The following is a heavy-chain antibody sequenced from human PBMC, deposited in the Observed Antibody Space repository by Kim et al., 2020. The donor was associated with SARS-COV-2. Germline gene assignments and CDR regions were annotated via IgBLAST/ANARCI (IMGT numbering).Heavy chain of an antibody. Sequence: YSQKCQGRVTINRDTSASTAYMELSSLRSEDTAVYYCARDRGIAAAGTNYWGQGTLVTVSS. V-gene: IGHV1-3*01. J-gene: IGHJ4*02. D-gene: IGHD6-13*01. CDR3: ARDRGIAAAGTNY.